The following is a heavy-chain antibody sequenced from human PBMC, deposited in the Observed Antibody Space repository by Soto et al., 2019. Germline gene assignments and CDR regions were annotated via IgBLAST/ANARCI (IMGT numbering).Heavy chain of an antibody. D-gene: IGHD7-27*01. Sequence: EVQVLESGGDLVQPGGSLRLSCAASGFTFSNYAMTWVRQAPGKGLEWVSTISGSGDSIYYADSVKGRFTISGDNSKNTLYLQMNSLRADDWAVYYCSTGRQMGYWGQGTLVIVSS. V-gene: IGHV3-23*01. J-gene: IGHJ4*02. CDR1: GFTFSNYA. CDR3: STGRQMGY. CDR2: ISGSGDSI.